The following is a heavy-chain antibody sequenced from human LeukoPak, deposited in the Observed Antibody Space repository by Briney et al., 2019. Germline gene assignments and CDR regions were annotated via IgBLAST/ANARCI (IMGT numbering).Heavy chain of an antibody. CDR1: GFTFTYYS. CDR3: AKDRPNYYESNGHYYRLNGDY. D-gene: IGHD3-22*01. CDR2: INSRGDVT. V-gene: IGHV3-23*01. Sequence: PGGSLRLSCAAAGFTFTYYSMSWVRQAPGKGLEWVSSINSRGDVTFYTDPEKGRFTISRDNSKNTLYLQMNSLRGEDTAVYYCAKDRPNYYESNGHYYRLNGDYWGQGTLVTVSS. J-gene: IGHJ4*02.